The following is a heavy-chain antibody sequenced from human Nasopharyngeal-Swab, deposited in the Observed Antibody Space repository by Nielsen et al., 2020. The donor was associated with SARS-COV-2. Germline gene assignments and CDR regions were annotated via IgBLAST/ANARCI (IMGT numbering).Heavy chain of an antibody. V-gene: IGHV4-39*01. CDR3: ARQTGMDV. CDR2: IYYTGSA. J-gene: IGHJ6*02. Sequence: SETLSLTCTVSGGSIMRSSYYWVWIRQPPGKGLEWIGVIYYTGSAHYSPSLKSRVTISVDTSRNQFFLRVASVTAEDTAVYYCARQTGMDVWGQGTSVTVSS. CDR1: GGSIMRSSYY.